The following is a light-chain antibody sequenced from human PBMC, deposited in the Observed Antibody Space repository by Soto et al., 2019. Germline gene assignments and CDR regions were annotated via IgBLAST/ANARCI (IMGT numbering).Light chain of an antibody. Sequence: QSALTQPASVSGSRGQSITISCTGTSSDVGDYNYVSWYQQHPGKAPKLMIYDVSNRPSGVSNRFSGSKSGNTASLTISGLHAEDEADYYSSSYTSSSTLLYVFGTGTKLPVL. CDR1: SSDVGDYNY. CDR2: DVS. V-gene: IGLV2-14*01. CDR3: SSYTSSSTLLYV. J-gene: IGLJ1*01.